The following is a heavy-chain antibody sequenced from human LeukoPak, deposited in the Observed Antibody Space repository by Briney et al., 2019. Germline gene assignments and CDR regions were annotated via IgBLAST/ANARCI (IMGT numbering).Heavy chain of an antibody. CDR2: INPSGGST. V-gene: IGHV1-46*01. D-gene: IGHD3-3*01. J-gene: IGHJ3*02. CDR3: ARGLSPVEWLNAFDI. Sequence: PGRSLRLSCAASGFTFRAYIMHWVRQAPGQGLEWMGIINPSGGSTSYAQKFQGRVTMTRDTSTSTVYMELSSLRSEDTAVYYCARGLSPVEWLNAFDIWGQGTMVTVSS. CDR1: GFTFRAYI.